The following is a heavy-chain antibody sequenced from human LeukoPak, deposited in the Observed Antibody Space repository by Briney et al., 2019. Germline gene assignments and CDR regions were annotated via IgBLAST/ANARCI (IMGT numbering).Heavy chain of an antibody. V-gene: IGHV4-39*01. J-gene: IGHJ4*02. D-gene: IGHD2-15*01. CDR3: ASPVAGEGDY. CDR2: IYKSGST. Sequence: KPSETLSLTCTVSGGSISSTSYYWGWIRQPPGKGLEWIGSIYKSGSTYYNPSLKSRVTMSVDTSKNQISLKLSSVTAADTAVYYCASPVAGEGDYWGQGTLVTVSS. CDR1: GGSISSTSYY.